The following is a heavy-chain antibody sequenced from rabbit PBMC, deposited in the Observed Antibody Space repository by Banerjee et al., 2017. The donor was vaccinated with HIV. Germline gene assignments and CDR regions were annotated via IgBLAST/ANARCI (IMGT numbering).Heavy chain of an antibody. V-gene: IGHV1S45*01. CDR1: GFSFSSNA. Sequence: QEQLEESGGDLVKPEGSLTLTCTASGFSFSSNAICWVRQAPGKGLEWIACINTSSGNTVYASWAKGRFTITKSSSTTVTLQMTSLTAADTATYFCARDLAGVIGWNFNFWGPGTLVTVS. CDR3: ARDLAGVIGWNFNF. CDR2: INTSSGNT. J-gene: IGHJ4*01. D-gene: IGHD4-1*01.